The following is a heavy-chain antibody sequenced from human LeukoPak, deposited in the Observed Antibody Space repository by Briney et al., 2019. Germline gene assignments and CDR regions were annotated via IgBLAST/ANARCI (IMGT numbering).Heavy chain of an antibody. Sequence: SETLSLTCAVYGGSFSGYYWSWIRQPPGKGLEWIGEINHSGSTNYNPSLKSRVTISVDTSKNQFSLKLSSVTAADTAVYYCAGRGLGSYFDYWGQGTLVTVSS. CDR2: INHSGST. J-gene: IGHJ4*02. D-gene: IGHD3-10*01. CDR3: AGRGLGSYFDY. CDR1: GGSFSGYY. V-gene: IGHV4-34*01.